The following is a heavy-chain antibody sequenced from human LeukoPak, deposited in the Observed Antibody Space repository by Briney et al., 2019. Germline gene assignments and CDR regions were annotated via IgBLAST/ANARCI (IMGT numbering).Heavy chain of an antibody. Sequence: PSQTLSLTCTVSGGSISSGSYYWSWIRQPAGKGLEWIERIYTSGSTNYNPSLKSRVTISVDTSKNQFSLKLSSVTAADTAVYYCARDGQRGYCSGGSCSDRPNYYYYYMDVWGKGTTVTISS. J-gene: IGHJ6*03. CDR2: IYTSGST. V-gene: IGHV4-61*02. CDR1: GGSISSGSYY. D-gene: IGHD2-15*01. CDR3: ARDGQRGYCSGGSCSDRPNYYYYYMDV.